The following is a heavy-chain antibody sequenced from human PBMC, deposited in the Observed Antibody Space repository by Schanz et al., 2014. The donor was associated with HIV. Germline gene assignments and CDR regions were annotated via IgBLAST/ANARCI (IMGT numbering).Heavy chain of an antibody. Sequence: VQLVESGGGVVQPGRSLRVSCAASGFTFNSYGMHWVRQAPGKGLEWVSTISAGVGTASYADSVKGRFTISRDNSKKMLFLQMNRLRAEDTAVYYCAIRTPMISFGAFDIWGRGTMVTVSS. CDR2: ISAGVGTA. V-gene: IGHV3-23*04. CDR3: AIRTPMISFGAFDI. CDR1: GFTFNSYG. D-gene: IGHD3-16*01. J-gene: IGHJ3*02.